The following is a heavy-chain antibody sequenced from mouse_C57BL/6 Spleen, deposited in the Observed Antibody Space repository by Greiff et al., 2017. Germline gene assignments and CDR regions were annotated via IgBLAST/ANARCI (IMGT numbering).Heavy chain of an antibody. V-gene: IGHV10-1*01. CDR1: GFSFNTYA. CDR2: IRSKSNNYAT. D-gene: IGHD2-4*01. J-gene: IGHJ1*03. CDR3: VRHYYDDGDWYFDV. Sequence: EVQGVESGGGLVQPKGSLKLSCAASGFSFNTYAMNWVRQAPGKGLEWVARIRSKSNNYATYYADSVKDRFTISRDDSESMLYLQMNNLKTEDTAMYYCVRHYYDDGDWYFDVWGTGTTVTVSS.